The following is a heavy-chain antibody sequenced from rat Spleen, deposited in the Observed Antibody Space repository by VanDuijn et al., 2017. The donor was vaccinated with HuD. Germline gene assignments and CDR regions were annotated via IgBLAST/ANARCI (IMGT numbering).Heavy chain of an antibody. J-gene: IGHJ2*01. V-gene: IGHV3-3*01. CDR3: ARGYGYTTDYSYYFDY. CDR1: GYSITSSYR. D-gene: IGHD1-6*01. CDR2: INSAGST. Sequence: EVQLQESGPGLVKPSQSLSLTCSVTGYSITSSYRWNWIRKFPGNKLEWMGYINSAGSTNYNPSLKSRISITRDTSKNQFFLQVNSVTTEDTATYYCARGYGYTTDYSYYFDYWGQGVMVTVSS.